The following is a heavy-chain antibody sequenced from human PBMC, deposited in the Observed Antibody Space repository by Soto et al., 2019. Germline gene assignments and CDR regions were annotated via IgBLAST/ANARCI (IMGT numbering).Heavy chain of an antibody. V-gene: IGHV3-66*04. CDR1: GFTVSSNY. CDR2: IYSGGST. CDR3: ARHPCSGGSCYSFYYYYYYMDV. J-gene: IGHJ6*03. D-gene: IGHD2-15*01. Sequence: GGSLRLSCAAFGFTVSSNYMSWVRQAPGKGLEWVSVIYSGGSTYYADSVKGRFTISRDNSKNTLYLQMNSLRAEDTAVYYCARHPCSGGSCYSFYYYYYYMDVWGKGTTVTVSS.